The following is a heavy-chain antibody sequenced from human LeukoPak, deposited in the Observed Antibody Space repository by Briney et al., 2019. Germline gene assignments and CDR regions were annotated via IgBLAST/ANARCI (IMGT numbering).Heavy chain of an antibody. CDR3: ARVPHRGDHFDY. Sequence: SETLSLTCTVAGGSVGSTDFYWSWIPQPPGKGLQWIVYVYYTGSTHSNPSLQSRVTMSVDTSKNQFSLKLNSVTAADTAVYYCARVPHRGDHFDYWGQGTLVTVSS. V-gene: IGHV4-61*08. D-gene: IGHD3-16*02. J-gene: IGHJ4*02. CDR2: VYYTGST. CDR1: GGSVGSTDFY.